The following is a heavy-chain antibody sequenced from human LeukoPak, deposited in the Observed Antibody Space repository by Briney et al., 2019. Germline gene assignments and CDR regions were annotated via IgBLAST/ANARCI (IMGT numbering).Heavy chain of an antibody. J-gene: IGHJ6*03. V-gene: IGHV4-39*01. CDR3: ASTVAGALYYYYYYMDV. D-gene: IGHD6-19*01. CDR2: IYYSGST. Sequence: SETLSHTCTVSGGSISSSSYYWGWIRQPPGKGLEWIGSIYYSGSTYYNPSLKSRVTISVDTSKNQFSLKLSSVTAADTAVYYCASTVAGALYYYYYYMDVWGKGTTVTVSS. CDR1: GGSISSSSYY.